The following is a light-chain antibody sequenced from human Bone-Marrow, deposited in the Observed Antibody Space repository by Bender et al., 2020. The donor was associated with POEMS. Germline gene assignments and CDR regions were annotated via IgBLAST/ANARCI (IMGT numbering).Light chain of an antibody. V-gene: IGLV4-69*01. Sequence: QPVLTQSSSASASLGSSVKLTCTLSSGHSSNIIAWHQQQPGKGPRYLMNLNSDGNHRKGDGIPDRFSGSSSGAERYLTISSLQSEDEADYYCQTWGTGLLVFGGGTKLTVL. J-gene: IGLJ2*01. CDR2: LNSDGNH. CDR1: SGHSSNI. CDR3: QTWGTGLLV.